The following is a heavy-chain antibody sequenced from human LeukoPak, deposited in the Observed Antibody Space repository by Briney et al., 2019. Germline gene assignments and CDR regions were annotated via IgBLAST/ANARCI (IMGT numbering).Heavy chain of an antibody. CDR3: ARVPNRYSFAFFDY. V-gene: IGHV4-61*08. D-gene: IGHD5-18*01. J-gene: IGHJ4*02. CDR1: GGSVSSGGYY. Sequence: SETLSLTCTVSGGSVSSGGYYWNWIRQPPGKGLEWIGYMDYSGSTNYNPSLKSRVTISVDRSKNQFSLKLSSVTAADTAVYYCARVPNRYSFAFFDYWGQGTLVTVSS. CDR2: MDYSGST.